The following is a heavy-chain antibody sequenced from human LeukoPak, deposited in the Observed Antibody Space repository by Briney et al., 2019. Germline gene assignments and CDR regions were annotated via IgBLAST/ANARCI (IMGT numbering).Heavy chain of an antibody. CDR2: ISYDGSSK. D-gene: IGHD6-6*01. J-gene: IGHJ5*02. CDR1: GFTFSSYA. CDR3: ARDRIAAYNWFDP. V-gene: IGHV3-30*01. Sequence: GRSLRLSCAASGFTFSSYAMHWVRQAPGKGLEWVAVISYDGSSKYYADSVKGRFTISRDNSKNTLYLQMNSLRAEDTAVYYCARDRIAAYNWFDPWGQGTLVTVSS.